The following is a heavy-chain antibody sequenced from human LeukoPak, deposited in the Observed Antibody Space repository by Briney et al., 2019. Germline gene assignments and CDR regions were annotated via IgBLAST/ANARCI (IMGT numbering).Heavy chain of an antibody. Sequence: GGSLRLSCLASGFSLSTYDIHWVRQAPGKGLEWVAVISTDGRTKFYTDSVKGRFTISRDNSKNTLYLQMNSLRAEDTAVYYCARDMLLGRPDYMDVWGKGTTATVSS. CDR2: ISTDGRTK. CDR3: ARDMLLGRPDYMDV. V-gene: IGHV3-30*04. J-gene: IGHJ6*03. CDR1: GFSLSTYD. D-gene: IGHD3-16*01.